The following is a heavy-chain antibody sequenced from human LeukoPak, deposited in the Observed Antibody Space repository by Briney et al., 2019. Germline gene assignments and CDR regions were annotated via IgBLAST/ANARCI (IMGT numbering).Heavy chain of an antibody. Sequence: TGGSLRLSCAASGFTFSGFWMHWVRQAPGKGLVWVSCISFDGSDATYADSVKGRFTISRDNAKNTLHLQMDSLTVEDTAVYYCARVGGSYTYSFDYWGQGTLVTVSS. D-gene: IGHD3-16*01. CDR3: ARVGGSYTYSFDY. V-gene: IGHV3-74*01. J-gene: IGHJ4*02. CDR1: GFTFSGFW. CDR2: ISFDGSDA.